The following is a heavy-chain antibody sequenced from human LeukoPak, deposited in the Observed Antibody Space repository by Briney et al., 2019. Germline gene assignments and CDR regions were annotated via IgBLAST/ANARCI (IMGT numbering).Heavy chain of an antibody. CDR2: MYYNGST. CDR3: ARHVSGSSGWYVDY. D-gene: IGHD6-19*01. V-gene: IGHV4-39*01. J-gene: IGHJ4*02. Sequence: PSETLSLTCTVSGGSISSYYWGWIRQPPGKGLEWIGRMYYNGSTYYNPSLKSRVTISVDTSKNQFSLKLSSVTAADTAVYYCARHVSGSSGWYVDYWGQGTLVTVSS. CDR1: GGSISSYY.